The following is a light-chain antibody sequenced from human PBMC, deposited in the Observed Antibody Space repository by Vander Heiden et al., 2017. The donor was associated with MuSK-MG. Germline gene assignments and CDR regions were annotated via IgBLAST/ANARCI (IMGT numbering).Light chain of an antibody. Sequence: DIQLTQSPSSLSASVGDRITITCRASQNIRKYLNWYQQKVGKAPKLLIYGASSLQSGVPSRFSGSGSGTDFTLTISSLQPEDFATYYCQQSDNTLAFTFGHGTKVHIK. J-gene: IGKJ3*01. CDR2: GAS. CDR1: QNIRKY. CDR3: QQSDNTLAFT. V-gene: IGKV1-39*01.